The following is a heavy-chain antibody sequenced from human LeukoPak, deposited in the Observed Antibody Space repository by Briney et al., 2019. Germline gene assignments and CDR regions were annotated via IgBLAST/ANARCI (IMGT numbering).Heavy chain of an antibody. V-gene: IGHV3-48*02. CDR2: ISSSSSTI. D-gene: IGHD5-18*01. CDR1: GFTFSSYS. J-gene: IGHJ2*01. CDR3: ARVSWIQLGWYFDL. Sequence: GGSLRLSCAASGFTFSSYSMNWVRQAPGKGLEWVSYISSSSSTIYYADSVKGRFTISRDNAKHSLYLQMNSLRDEDTAVYYCARVSWIQLGWYFDLWGRGTLVTVSS.